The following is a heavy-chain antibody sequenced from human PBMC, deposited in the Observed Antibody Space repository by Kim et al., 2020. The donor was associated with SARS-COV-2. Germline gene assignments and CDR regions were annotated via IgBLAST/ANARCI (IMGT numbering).Heavy chain of an antibody. CDR3: AREGVSSGSVYGMDV. D-gene: IGHD3-10*01. Sequence: DSVKGRFTISRDNSKNTLYLQMNSLRAEDTAVYYCAREGVSSGSVYGMDVWGQGTTVTVSS. V-gene: IGHV3-53*01. J-gene: IGHJ6*02.